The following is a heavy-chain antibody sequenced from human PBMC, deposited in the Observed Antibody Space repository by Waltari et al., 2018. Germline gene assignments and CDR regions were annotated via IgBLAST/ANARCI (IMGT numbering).Heavy chain of an antibody. CDR2: IRSKAYGGTT. D-gene: IGHD3-3*01. V-gene: IGHV3-49*04. CDR1: GFTSGAYA. J-gene: IGHJ4*02. CDR3: TRIRITIFGVVKIGDY. Sequence: EVQLVESGGGLVQPGRSLRLPGTASGFTSGAYAMSWVSQAPGKGLEWVGFIRSKAYGGTTEYAASVKGRFTISRDDSKSIAYLQMNSLKTEDTAVYYCTRIRITIFGVVKIGDYWGQGTLVTVSS.